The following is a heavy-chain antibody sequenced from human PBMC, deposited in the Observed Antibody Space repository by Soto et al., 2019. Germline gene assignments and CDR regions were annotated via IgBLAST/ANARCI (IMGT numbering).Heavy chain of an antibody. J-gene: IGHJ5*02. CDR1: GGSFSGYY. CDR3: ARGRSSSWYPFWFDP. CDR2: INHSGST. D-gene: IGHD6-13*01. V-gene: IGHV4-34*01. Sequence: QVQLQQWGAGLLKPSETLSLTCAVYGGSFSGYYWSWIRQPPGKGLEWIGEINHSGSTNYNPSLKSRVTISVERSKNQFSLKLSSVTAADTAVYYCARGRSSSWYPFWFDPWGQGTLGTVSS.